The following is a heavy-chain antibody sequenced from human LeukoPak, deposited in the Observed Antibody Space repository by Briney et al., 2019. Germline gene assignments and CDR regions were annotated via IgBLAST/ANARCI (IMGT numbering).Heavy chain of an antibody. CDR1: GYTFSSYD. V-gene: IGHV1-8*01. J-gene: IGHJ3*02. D-gene: IGHD6-13*01. CDR3: ARGNRLYTSSWSSLAFDI. CDR2: LNPISGYA. Sequence: ASVKVSCKASGYTFSSYDINWVRQATGQGLEWMGWLNPISGYAGYAQNFQGRVTMTGNTAISTACMELSSLKSDDAAVYYCARGNRLYTSSWSSLAFDIWGQGTMVTVSS.